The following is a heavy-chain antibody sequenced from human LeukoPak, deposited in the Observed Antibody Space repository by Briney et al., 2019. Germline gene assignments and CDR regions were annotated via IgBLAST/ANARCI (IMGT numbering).Heavy chain of an antibody. CDR1: GFTFSSYA. D-gene: IGHD2-15*01. Sequence: GRSLRLSCAASGFTFSSYAMHWVRQAPGKGLEWVAVISYDGSNKYYADSVKGRFTISRDNSKNTLYLQMNSLRAEDTAVYYCARRSPYCSGGSCPQGWFDPWGQGTLVTVSS. V-gene: IGHV3-30-3*01. CDR3: ARRSPYCSGGSCPQGWFDP. J-gene: IGHJ5*02. CDR2: ISYDGSNK.